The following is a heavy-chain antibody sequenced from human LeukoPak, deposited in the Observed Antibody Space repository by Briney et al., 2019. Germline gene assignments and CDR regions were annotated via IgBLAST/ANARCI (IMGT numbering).Heavy chain of an antibody. V-gene: IGHV3-23*01. CDR2: ISGSGTNT. D-gene: IGHD3-10*01. Sequence: GGSLRLSCAASGFTLSSYGMTWVRQAPGKGLEWVSAISGSGTNTYYADSVKGRFTISRDTSKNTLYLQMNSLRAEDTAVYYCAKKEYYGSGSYRFDYWGQGTLVTASS. CDR1: GFTLSSYG. J-gene: IGHJ4*02. CDR3: AKKEYYGSGSYRFDY.